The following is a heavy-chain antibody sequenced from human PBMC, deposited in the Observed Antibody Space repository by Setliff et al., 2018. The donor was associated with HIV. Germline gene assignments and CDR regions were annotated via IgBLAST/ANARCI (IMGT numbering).Heavy chain of an antibody. V-gene: IGHV4-61*08. J-gene: IGHJ4*02. CDR2: INHTGNI. Sequence: SSETLSLTCTVSGGSISSGGYYWTWIRQPPGKGLEWIGEINHTGNINYNPSLKSRVTISVDTSKNQFSLKLSSVTAADTAVYYCARGGGYSDRRPFAYWGQGTLVTVSS. D-gene: IGHD3-22*01. CDR1: GGSISSGGYY. CDR3: ARGGGYSDRRPFAY.